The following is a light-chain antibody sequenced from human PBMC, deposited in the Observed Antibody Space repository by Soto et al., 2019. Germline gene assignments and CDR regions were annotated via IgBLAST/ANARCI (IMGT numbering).Light chain of an antibody. CDR1: SSDVGGYNY. J-gene: IGLJ3*02. Sequence: QSALTQPPSASGSPGQSVTISCTGTSSDVGGYNYVSWYQQYPGRATKLMIYEVTKRPAGVPDGFSGSRYGYTASLTGSGRQAAGAVGNSGRSSEASNSFYFGFGGGAKRAFL. CDR3: RSSEASNSFYFG. CDR2: EVT. V-gene: IGLV2-8*01.